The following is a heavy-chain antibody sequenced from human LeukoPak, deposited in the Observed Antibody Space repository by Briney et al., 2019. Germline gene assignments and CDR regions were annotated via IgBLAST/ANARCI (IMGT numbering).Heavy chain of an antibody. J-gene: IGHJ6*03. CDR2: IRSTGDST. CDR3: GRSRRINASLYYYMDV. D-gene: IGHD2-15*01. Sequence: GGSLRLSCAASGFTFSSYAITWVRQAPGRGLEWVSSIRSTGDSTFYADSVKGRFTISRDNSKNTVYLLMNSLRTEDTAVYYCGRSRRINASLYYYMDVWGKGTTVTVSS. CDR1: GFTFSSYA. V-gene: IGHV3-23*01.